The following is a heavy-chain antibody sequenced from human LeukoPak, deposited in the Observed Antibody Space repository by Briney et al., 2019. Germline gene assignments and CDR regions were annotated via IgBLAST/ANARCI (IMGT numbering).Heavy chain of an antibody. V-gene: IGHV3-21*01. CDR3: AREPDCSGGSCYSNFDY. D-gene: IGHD2-15*01. Sequence: GVSLRLSCAASGFTFSSYSMNWVRQAPGKGLEWVSSIRSSSSYIYYADSVKGRFTISRDSAKNSLYLQMNSLRAEDTAVYYCAREPDCSGGSCYSNFDYWGQGTLVTVSS. CDR1: GFTFSSYS. J-gene: IGHJ4*02. CDR2: IRSSSSYI.